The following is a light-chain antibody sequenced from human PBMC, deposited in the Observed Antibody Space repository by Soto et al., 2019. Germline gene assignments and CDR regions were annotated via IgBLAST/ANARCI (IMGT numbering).Light chain of an antibody. CDR3: QQSYSNPLT. J-gene: IGKJ4*02. Sequence: DIQMTQSPSSLSASVGDRVIITCRASQSISSYLNWYQQKPETAPKLLIFATSSLESGVPPRFSGSGSGTEFTLTISSLQPEDSATYSCQQSYSNPLTFGGGTKVEVK. V-gene: IGKV1-39*01. CDR2: ATS. CDR1: QSISSY.